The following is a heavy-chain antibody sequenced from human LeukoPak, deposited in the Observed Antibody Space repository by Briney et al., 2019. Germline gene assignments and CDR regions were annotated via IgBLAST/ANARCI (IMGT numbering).Heavy chain of an antibody. Sequence: ASVKVSCKASEYTFTSYYMHWVRQAPGQGLEWVGWINPNSGGTSYAQKFQGRVTMTRDTSISTAYMELNRLRSDDTAVYYCARNRYSSSGDYYYYMDVWGKGTTVTVSS. CDR1: EYTFTSYY. CDR2: INPNSGGT. V-gene: IGHV1-2*02. CDR3: ARNRYSSSGDYYYYMDV. J-gene: IGHJ6*03. D-gene: IGHD6-6*01.